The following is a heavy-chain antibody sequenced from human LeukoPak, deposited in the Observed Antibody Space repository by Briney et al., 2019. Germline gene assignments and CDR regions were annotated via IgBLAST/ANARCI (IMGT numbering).Heavy chain of an antibody. CDR1: GFTFSSYG. CDR3: AKVGPGIAAAGVDY. J-gene: IGHJ4*02. V-gene: IGHV3-30*18. Sequence: GRSLRLSCAASGFTFSSYGMHWVRRAPGKGLEWVAVISYDGSNKYYADSVKGRFTISRDNSKNTLYLQMNSMRAEDTAVYYCAKVGPGIAAAGVDYWGQGTLVTVSS. D-gene: IGHD6-13*01. CDR2: ISYDGSNK.